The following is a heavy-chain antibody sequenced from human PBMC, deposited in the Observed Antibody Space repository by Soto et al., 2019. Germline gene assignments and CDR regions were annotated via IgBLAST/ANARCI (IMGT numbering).Heavy chain of an antibody. CDR3: AREGEQLAAVTTDY. CDR1: GYTFTSYD. D-gene: IGHD4-4*01. Sequence: ASVKVSCKASGYTFTSYDINWVRQATGQGLEWMGWMNPNSGNTGYAQKFQGRVTMTRNTSISTAYMELSSLRSEDTAVYYCAREGEQLAAVTTDYWGQGTLVTVSS. J-gene: IGHJ4*02. CDR2: MNPNSGNT. V-gene: IGHV1-8*01.